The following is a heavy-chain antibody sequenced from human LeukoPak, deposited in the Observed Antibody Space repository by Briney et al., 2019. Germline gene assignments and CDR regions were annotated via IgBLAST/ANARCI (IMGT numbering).Heavy chain of an antibody. CDR1: GFTFSSYA. CDR2: ISGSGGST. CDR3: ANGGGLLWFGELLRGWFDP. J-gene: IGHJ5*02. Sequence: PGGSLRLSCAASGFTFSSYAMSWVRQAPGKGLEWVSAISGSGGSTYYADSVKGRFTISRDNSKNTLYLQMNSLRAEGTAVYYCANGGGLLWFGELLRGWFDPWGQGTLVTVSS. V-gene: IGHV3-23*01. D-gene: IGHD3-10*01.